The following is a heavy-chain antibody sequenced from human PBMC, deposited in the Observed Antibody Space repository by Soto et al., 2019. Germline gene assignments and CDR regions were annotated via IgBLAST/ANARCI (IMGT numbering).Heavy chain of an antibody. J-gene: IGHJ6*02. Sequence: EVQLLESGGGLVQPGGSLRLSCAASGFTFSSYAMSWVRQAPGKGLEWVSAISGSGGSTYYADSVKGRFTISRDNSKNTLYLQMNSLRAEDTAVYYCARDSHFLEWLPARYYYYGMDVWGQGTTVTVS. V-gene: IGHV3-23*01. CDR2: ISGSGGST. CDR3: ARDSHFLEWLPARYYYYGMDV. D-gene: IGHD3-3*01. CDR1: GFTFSSYA.